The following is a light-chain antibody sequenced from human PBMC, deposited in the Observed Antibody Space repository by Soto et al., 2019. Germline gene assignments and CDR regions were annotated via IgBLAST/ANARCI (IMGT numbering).Light chain of an antibody. J-gene: IGKJ5*01. Sequence: IVMTQSPGSLALSLGETATINCKSSQTLAHSSNNKNYLAWYQQKPGQPPKLLIYWASTRESGVTDRFSGSGSGTDFTLTISSLQAEDVAVYYCQQYYSTLITFGQGTRLDIK. CDR3: QQYYSTLIT. CDR2: WAS. V-gene: IGKV4-1*01. CDR1: QTLAHSSNNKNY.